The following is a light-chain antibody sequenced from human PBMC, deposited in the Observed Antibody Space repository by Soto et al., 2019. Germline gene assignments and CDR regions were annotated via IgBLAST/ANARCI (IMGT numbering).Light chain of an antibody. CDR3: CSYAGSTTWV. V-gene: IGLV2-23*01. J-gene: IGLJ3*02. Sequence: QSALTQPASVSGSPGQTITISCTGTSSDIGNYNLVSWYQQHPGKAPKLMIYEGSKRPSGVSTHFFGSKSGNTASLTISGLQAEDEADYFCCSYAGSTTWVFGGGTKLTVL. CDR1: SSDIGNYNL. CDR2: EGS.